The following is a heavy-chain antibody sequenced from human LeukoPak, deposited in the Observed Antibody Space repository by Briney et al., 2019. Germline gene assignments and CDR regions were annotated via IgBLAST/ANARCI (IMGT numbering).Heavy chain of an antibody. CDR3: ASGLRSTGRSGNYFDY. V-gene: IGHV4-34*01. Sequence: SETLSLTCAVDGESFSGYYWTWIRQPPGKGLEWIGEINHSGSTNYNPSLKSRVTISSDPSKNHFSLELSSVTAADTAIYFCASGLRSTGRSGNYFDYWGPGTLVAVSS. CDR1: GESFSGYY. CDR2: INHSGST. D-gene: IGHD4-17*01. J-gene: IGHJ4*02.